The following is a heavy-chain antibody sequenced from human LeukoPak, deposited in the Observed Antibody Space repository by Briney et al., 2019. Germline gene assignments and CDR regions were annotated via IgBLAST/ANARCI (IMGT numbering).Heavy chain of an antibody. CDR1: GFIFSNYW. V-gene: IGHV3-7*01. J-gene: IGHJ4*02. D-gene: IGHD6-25*01. CDR3: VTSIAARGRDDF. CDR2: MNQDGTKT. Sequence: GGSLRLSCAASGFIFSNYWMSWVRQAPGKGLQWVANMNQDGTKTYYLDSVKGRFIISRDNAKNSLYLEMNSLTGEDTAAYYCVTSIAARGRDDFWGQGTQVTVSS.